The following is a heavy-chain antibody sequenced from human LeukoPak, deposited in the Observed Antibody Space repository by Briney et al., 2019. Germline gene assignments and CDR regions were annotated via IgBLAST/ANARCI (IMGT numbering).Heavy chain of an antibody. Sequence: SETLSLTCAVSGGSINSGGYSWSWIRQSPGTGLEWIGYINHSGTTYYNPSLKSRVTMSVDRSKNQFSLKLSSVTAADTAVYYCARVGDGGNTGSYYFDYWGQGTLVTVSS. CDR3: ARVGDGGNTGSYYFDY. J-gene: IGHJ4*02. V-gene: IGHV4-30-2*06. CDR1: GGSINSGGYS. D-gene: IGHD2-8*02. CDR2: INHSGTT.